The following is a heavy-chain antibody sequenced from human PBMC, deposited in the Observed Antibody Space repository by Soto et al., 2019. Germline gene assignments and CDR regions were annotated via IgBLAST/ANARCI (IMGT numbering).Heavy chain of an antibody. Sequence: GGSLRLSCAASGFTFSTYGMHWVRQAPGKGLEWVAAMSYDGTKQYYVDSVKGRFTISRDNSRNTLFLQLNSLRDEDTAVYYCAKDRTIFGVVITYFDYWGQGTLVTVSS. CDR3: AKDRTIFGVVITYFDY. CDR1: GFTFSTYG. V-gene: IGHV3-30*18. J-gene: IGHJ4*02. CDR2: MSYDGTKQ. D-gene: IGHD3-3*01.